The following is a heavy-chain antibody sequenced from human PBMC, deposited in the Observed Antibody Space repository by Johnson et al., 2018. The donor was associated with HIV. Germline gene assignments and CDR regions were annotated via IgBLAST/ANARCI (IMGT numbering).Heavy chain of an antibody. CDR3: ARDQSSSWPGDAFES. Sequence: VQLVESGGGFIQPGGSLRLSCAASGFTVRSNYMSWVCQAPGKGLEWVSVIYSGGSTNYADSVKGRFTISRDIYKNTLYLQMHSLTAEVTALYYCARDQSSSWPGDAFESWGQGAMGTVSS. J-gene: IGHJ3*02. V-gene: IGHV3-53*01. CDR1: GFTVRSNY. CDR2: IYSGGST. D-gene: IGHD6-13*01.